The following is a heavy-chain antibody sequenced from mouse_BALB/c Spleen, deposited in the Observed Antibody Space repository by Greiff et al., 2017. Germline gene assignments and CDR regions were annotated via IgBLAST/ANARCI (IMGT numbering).Heavy chain of an antibody. CDR2: IYPGNSDT. CDR3: TREPLLGREYYFDY. V-gene: IGHV1-5*01. Sequence: EVQLQQSGTVLARPGASVKMSCKASGYTFTSYWMHWVKQRPGQGLEWIGAIYPGNSDTSYNQKFKGKAKLTAVTSTSTAYMELSSLTNEDSAVYYCTREPLLGREYYFDYWGQGTTLTVSS. D-gene: IGHD4-1*01. CDR1: GYTFTSYW. J-gene: IGHJ2*01.